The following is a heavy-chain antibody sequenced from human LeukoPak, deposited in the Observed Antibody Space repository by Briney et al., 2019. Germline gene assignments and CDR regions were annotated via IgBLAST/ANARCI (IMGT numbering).Heavy chain of an antibody. Sequence: GWSLRLSCEASEFTFSNYTMNWIRQAPGKGLEWVSSISSSSSYIYYADSMKGRFTISRDNAKNSLYLQMNSLRAEDTAVYYCANSDSSGYYDYWGQGTLVTVSS. CDR3: ANSDSSGYYDY. J-gene: IGHJ4*02. V-gene: IGHV3-21*01. CDR1: EFTFSNYT. CDR2: ISSSSSYI. D-gene: IGHD3-22*01.